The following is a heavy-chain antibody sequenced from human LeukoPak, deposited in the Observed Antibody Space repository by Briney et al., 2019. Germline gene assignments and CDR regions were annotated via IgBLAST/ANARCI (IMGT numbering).Heavy chain of an antibody. CDR2: IIPILGIA. V-gene: IGHV1-69*04. CDR1: GGTFSSYA. Sequence: SVKVSCKASGGTFSSYAISWVRQAPGQGLEWMGRIIPILGIANYAQKFQGRVTITADKSTSTAYMELSSLRSEDTAVYYCARIGGPDVDTAMGDWGQGTLVTVSS. J-gene: IGHJ4*02. D-gene: IGHD5-18*01. CDR3: ARIGGPDVDTAMGD.